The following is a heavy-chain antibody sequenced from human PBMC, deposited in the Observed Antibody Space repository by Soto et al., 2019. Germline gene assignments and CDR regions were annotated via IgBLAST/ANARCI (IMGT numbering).Heavy chain of an antibody. V-gene: IGHV3-23*01. CDR1: GFTFRNNV. Sequence: AGGSLRLSXAASGFTFRNNVLSWVRQAPGKGLDWVSGITGSGRDTYYADSVKGRFTISRDNSKNMVFLQMNSLRAEDTALYYCAKNGLDNSPSAIDSWGPGTLVTVSS. CDR3: AKNGLDNSPSAIDS. CDR2: ITGSGRDT. D-gene: IGHD2-8*01. J-gene: IGHJ4*02.